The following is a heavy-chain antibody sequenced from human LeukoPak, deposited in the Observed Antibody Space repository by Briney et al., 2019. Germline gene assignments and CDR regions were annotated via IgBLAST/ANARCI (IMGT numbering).Heavy chain of an antibody. CDR2: INSDGSST. Sequence: GGSLRLSCAASGFTFSSSWMHWVRQAPEKGLVWVSRINSDGSSTSYADSVKGRFTISRDNAKNTLFLQMNSLRAEDTAVYYCAKVRGYFDYWGQGTLVTVSS. CDR1: GFTFSSSW. J-gene: IGHJ4*02. CDR3: AKVRGYFDY. V-gene: IGHV3-74*01.